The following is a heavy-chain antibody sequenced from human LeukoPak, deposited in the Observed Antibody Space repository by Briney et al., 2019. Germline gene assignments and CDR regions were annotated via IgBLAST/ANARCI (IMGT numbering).Heavy chain of an antibody. J-gene: IGHJ6*02. CDR2: ISAYNGNT. V-gene: IGHV1-18*01. CDR1: GYTFTSYG. D-gene: IGHD5-18*01. CDR3: ARGVDTAMVDYYYYYGMDV. Sequence: GASVKVSCKASGYTFTSYGISWVRQAPGQGLEWMGWISAYNGNTNYAQKLQGRVTMTTDTSTSTASMELRSLRSDDTAVYYCARGVDTAMVDYYYYYGMDVWGQGTTVTVSS.